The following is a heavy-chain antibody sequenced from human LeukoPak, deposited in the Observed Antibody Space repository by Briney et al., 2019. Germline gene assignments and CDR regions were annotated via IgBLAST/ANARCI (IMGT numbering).Heavy chain of an antibody. V-gene: IGHV3-9*01. CDR3: AKAPSGGGYCDSSGYYEELDYGMDV. Sequence: GGSLRLSCAASGFTFEDYAMHWVRQAPGKGLEWVSGISWNSGRIGYADSVKGRFTISRDNAKNSLYLQMNSLRAEDTALYYCAKAPSGGGYCDSSGYYEELDYGMDVWGQGTTVTVSS. D-gene: IGHD3-22*01. CDR1: GFTFEDYA. J-gene: IGHJ6*02. CDR2: ISWNSGRI.